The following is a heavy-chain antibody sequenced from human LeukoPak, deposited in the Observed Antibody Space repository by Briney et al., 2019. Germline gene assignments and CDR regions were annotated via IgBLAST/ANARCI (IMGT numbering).Heavy chain of an antibody. D-gene: IGHD3-22*01. CDR3: ARGGFKWVYYDPGSFDI. J-gene: IGHJ3*02. CDR2: IRYDGSNE. Sequence: PGGSLRLSCAASGFTFSSYGMHWVRQAPGKGLEWVSFIRYDGSNEYYADSVRGRFTISRDNSKNTLYLQMNSLRAEDTAVYYCARGGFKWVYYDPGSFDIWGQGTMVTVSS. V-gene: IGHV3-30*02. CDR1: GFTFSSYG.